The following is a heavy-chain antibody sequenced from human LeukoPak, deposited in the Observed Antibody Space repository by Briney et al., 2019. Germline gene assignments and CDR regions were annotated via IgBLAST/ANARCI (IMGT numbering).Heavy chain of an antibody. V-gene: IGHV1-2*02. J-gene: IGHJ4*02. CDR3: ARGGEGGYDFDY. D-gene: IGHD5-12*01. Sequence: ASVKVSCKASGYTFTGYYIHWVRQAPGQGLEWMGWINPSSGGTNYAEKFQGRVTMSRDTSINTAYMELSRLRSDDTAVYYCARGGEGGYDFDYWGQGTLVTVSS. CDR2: INPSSGGT. CDR1: GYTFTGYY.